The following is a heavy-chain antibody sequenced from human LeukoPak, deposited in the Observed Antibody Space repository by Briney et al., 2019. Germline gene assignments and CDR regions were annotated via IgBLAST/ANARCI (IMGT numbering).Heavy chain of an antibody. CDR2: INHSGST. J-gene: IGHJ3*02. CDR3: ARHRSRRELVRVVGASGAFDI. D-gene: IGHD2-8*02. CDR1: GFTFSNAW. V-gene: IGHV4-34*01. Sequence: PGGSLRLSCAASGFTFSNAWMSWVRQAPGKGLEWIGEINHSGSTNYNPSLKSRVTISVDTSKNQFSLKLSSVTAADTAVYYCARHRSRRELVRVVGASGAFDIWGQGTMVTVSS.